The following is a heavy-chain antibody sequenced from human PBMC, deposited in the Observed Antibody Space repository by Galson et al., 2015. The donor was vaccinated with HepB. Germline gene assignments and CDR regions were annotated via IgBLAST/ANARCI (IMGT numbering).Heavy chain of an antibody. D-gene: IGHD2-15*01. CDR1: GFTFSSYA. CDR3: AKETYCSGGSCRWSGFDY. J-gene: IGHJ4*02. Sequence: LRLSCAASGFTFSSYAMSWVRQAPGKGLEWVSAISGSGGSTYYADSVKGRFTISRDNSKNTLYLQMNSLRAEDTAVYYCAKETYCSGGSCRWSGFDYWGQGTLVTVSS. CDR2: ISGSGGST. V-gene: IGHV3-23*01.